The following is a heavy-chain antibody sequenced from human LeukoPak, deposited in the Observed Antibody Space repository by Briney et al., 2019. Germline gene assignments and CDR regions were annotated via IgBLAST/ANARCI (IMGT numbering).Heavy chain of an antibody. J-gene: IGHJ4*02. V-gene: IGHV3-21*01. D-gene: IGHD2-15*01. CDR1: GFTFSTSS. CDR3: ARGLDCSGGSCYSSYPIDY. Sequence: GGSLRLSCAASGFTFSTSSMNWVRQAPGKGLEWVSSISSSRSYIYYADSVKGRFTISRDNAENSLYLQMNSLRAEDTALYYCARGLDCSGGSCYSSYPIDYWGQGTLVTVSS. CDR2: ISSSRSYI.